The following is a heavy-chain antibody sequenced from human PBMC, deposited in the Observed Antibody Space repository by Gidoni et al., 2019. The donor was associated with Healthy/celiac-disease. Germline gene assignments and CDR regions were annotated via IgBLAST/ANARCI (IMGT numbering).Heavy chain of an antibody. J-gene: IGHJ4*02. CDR3: ARVIVPAAMSFDY. Sequence: QVQLQESVPGLVKPSQPLSLTCTVSGCSISSGDYYWSWIRQPPGKGLEWIGYIYYSGSNYYNPSLKSRVTISVDTSKNQFSLKLSSVTAADTAVYYCARVIVPAAMSFDYWGQGTLVTVSS. D-gene: IGHD2-2*01. CDR1: GCSISSGDYY. CDR2: IYYSGSN. V-gene: IGHV4-30-4*01.